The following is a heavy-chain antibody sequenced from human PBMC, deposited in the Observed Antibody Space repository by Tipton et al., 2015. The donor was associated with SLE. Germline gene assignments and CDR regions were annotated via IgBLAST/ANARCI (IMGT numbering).Heavy chain of an antibody. D-gene: IGHD2/OR15-2a*01. CDR1: GGSISTYY. V-gene: IGHV4-59*12. CDR3: SRGTHFYGFYDS. CDR2: IYYGGTA. J-gene: IGHJ4*02. Sequence: LRLSCTVSGGSISTYYWSWIRQPPGRGLEWIGFIYYGGTANNNPSLKSRVTISVDRSKNQFSLNLTSVTAADTAVYFCSRGTHFYGFYDSWGQGTLVTVSP.